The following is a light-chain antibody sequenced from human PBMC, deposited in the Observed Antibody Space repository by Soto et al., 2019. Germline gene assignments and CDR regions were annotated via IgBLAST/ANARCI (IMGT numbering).Light chain of an antibody. Sequence: EIVMTQSPATLSVSPGERATLSCRASQSVSNNLAWYQQKPGQAPRPLIYGASTRANGIPARFSGSGSGTEFTLTISILQSEDFAVYYCQQYNNWAITFVQGTRLE. J-gene: IGKJ5*01. CDR2: GAS. CDR3: QQYNNWAIT. V-gene: IGKV3-15*01. CDR1: QSVSNN.